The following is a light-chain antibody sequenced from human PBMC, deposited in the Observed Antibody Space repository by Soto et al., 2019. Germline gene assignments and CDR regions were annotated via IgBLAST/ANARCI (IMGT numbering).Light chain of an antibody. V-gene: IGLV2-14*01. CDR3: SSYTSSITLV. Sequence: QSALTQPASVSGSPGQSITISCTGTSSDVGGYNYVSWYQQHPGKAPKLMIYDVNNRPSGVSNRFSGSKSGNTASLTISGLQAEDEGAYYCSSYTSSITLVFGGGTKLTVL. J-gene: IGLJ2*01. CDR2: DVN. CDR1: SSDVGGYNY.